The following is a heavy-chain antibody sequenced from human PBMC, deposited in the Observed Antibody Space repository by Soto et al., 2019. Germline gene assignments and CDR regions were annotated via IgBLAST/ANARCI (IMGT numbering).Heavy chain of an antibody. CDR1: GFTFSSYW. D-gene: IGHD6-19*01. J-gene: IGHJ4*02. Sequence: EVQLVESGGGLVQPGGSLRLSCAASGFTFSSYWMHWVRQAPGEGLVCVSRINSAGSRTSYADSVKGRFTISRDNAKNTLYLQMNSLRAEDTAVYYCTRGGSSGFKGNDYWGQGTLVTVSS. CDR3: TRGGSSGFKGNDY. V-gene: IGHV3-74*01. CDR2: INSAGSRT.